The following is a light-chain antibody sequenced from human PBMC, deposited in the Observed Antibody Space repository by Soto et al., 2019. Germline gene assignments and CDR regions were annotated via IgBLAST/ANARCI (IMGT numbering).Light chain of an antibody. CDR1: SSNIGSNT. Sequence: QAVVTQPPSASRTPGQRVTISCSGSSSNIGSNTVNWYQQLPGTAPKLLIYSNNQRPSGVPDRFSGSKSGTSASLAISGLQSEDEADYYCAAWDDSLNGYVVFGGGTKLTVL. CDR2: SNN. V-gene: IGLV1-44*01. J-gene: IGLJ2*01. CDR3: AAWDDSLNGYVV.